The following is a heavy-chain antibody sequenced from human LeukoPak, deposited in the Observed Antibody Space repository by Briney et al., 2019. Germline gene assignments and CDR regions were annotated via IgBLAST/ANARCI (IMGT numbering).Heavy chain of an antibody. V-gene: IGHV4-34*01. CDR2: INHSGST. D-gene: IGHD4-17*01. J-gene: IGHJ4*02. Sequence: SETLSLTCAVYGGSFSGYYWSWIRQPPGKGLEWIGEINHSGSTNYNPSLKSRVTISVDTSKNQFSLKLSSVTAEDTAVYYCARDLSGYGDYGSGLDYWGQGTLVTVSS. CDR3: ARDLSGYGDYGSGLDY. CDR1: GGSFSGYY.